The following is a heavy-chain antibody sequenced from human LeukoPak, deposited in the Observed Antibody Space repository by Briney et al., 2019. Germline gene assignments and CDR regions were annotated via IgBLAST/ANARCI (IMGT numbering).Heavy chain of an antibody. V-gene: IGHV1-69*13. Sequence: ASVKVSCKASGGTFSSYAISWVRQAPGQGLEWMGGIIPIFGTANYAQKFQGRVTITADESTSTAYMELSSLRSEDTAVYYCARETRENYYYDSSRWFDPWGQGTLVTVSS. J-gene: IGHJ5*02. CDR1: GGTFSSYA. CDR2: IIPIFGTA. CDR3: ARETRENYYYDSSRWFDP. D-gene: IGHD3-22*01.